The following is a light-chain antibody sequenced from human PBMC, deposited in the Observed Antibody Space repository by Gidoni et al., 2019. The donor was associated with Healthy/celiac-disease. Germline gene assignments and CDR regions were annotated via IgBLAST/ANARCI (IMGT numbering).Light chain of an antibody. CDR3: GTWDSSLSAYV. Sequence: QSVLTQPPSVSAAPGPKVPISCSGSSSNIGNNYVSWYQQLPGPAPKLLIYDNNKRPSGIPDRFSGSKSGTSATLGITGLQTGDEADYYCGTWDSSLSAYVFGTGTKVTVL. CDR2: DNN. J-gene: IGLJ1*01. CDR1: SSNIGNNY. V-gene: IGLV1-51*01.